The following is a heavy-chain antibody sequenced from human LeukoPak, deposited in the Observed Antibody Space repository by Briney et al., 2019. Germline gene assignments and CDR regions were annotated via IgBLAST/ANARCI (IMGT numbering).Heavy chain of an antibody. CDR3: ARGQYYSESYSTPSDAFDI. D-gene: IGHD1-26*01. Sequence: ASVKVSCKASGYTFTGYYMHWVRQAPGQGLEWMGWINPNSGGTNSAQKFQGRVTMTRDTSISTAYMELSRLRSDDTAVYYCARGQYYSESYSTPSDAFDIWGQGTMVTVSS. J-gene: IGHJ3*02. V-gene: IGHV1-2*02. CDR1: GYTFTGYY. CDR2: INPNSGGT.